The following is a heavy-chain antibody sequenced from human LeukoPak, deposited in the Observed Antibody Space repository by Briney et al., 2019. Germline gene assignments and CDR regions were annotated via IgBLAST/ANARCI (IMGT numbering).Heavy chain of an antibody. D-gene: IGHD4-17*01. J-gene: IGHJ4*02. CDR2: ISYDGSNK. CDR1: GFTFSSYG. Sequence: GGSLRLSCAASGFTFSSYGMHWVRQAPGKGLEWVAVISYDGSNKYYADSEKGRFTISRDNSKNTLYLQMNSLRAEDTAVYYCARNSVTTKAWGFDYWGQGTLVTVSS. V-gene: IGHV3-30*03. CDR3: ARNSVTTKAWGFDY.